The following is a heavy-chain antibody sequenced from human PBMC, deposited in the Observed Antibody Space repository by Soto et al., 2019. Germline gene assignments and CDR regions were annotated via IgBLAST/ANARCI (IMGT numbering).Heavy chain of an antibody. CDR1: GGSISGSY. CDR3: GRSVEVPDAHIDS. Sequence: TSETLSLTXSVSGGSISGSYWCWFRQSPGEGLVWLGCVYYTGSSNYSHSLSSRVIISVVESKNEFSLRLSSVTAADTTGYFCGRSVEVPDAHIDSWAQGTRVTASS. D-gene: IGHD3-3*01. J-gene: IGHJ4*02. CDR2: VYYTGSS. V-gene: IGHV4-59*01.